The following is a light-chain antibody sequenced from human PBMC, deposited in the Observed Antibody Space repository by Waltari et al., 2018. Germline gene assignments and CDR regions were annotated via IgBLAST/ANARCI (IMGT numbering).Light chain of an antibody. Sequence: QSALTQPPPASGSPGQSVSISCTGTSSDVGTYNAASWYRQHPGKATKLIIYHVSGRPSGGPDRYAGSNSANTASVTVCGSQAENEADYYCSSLAGSDSVVFGGGTKQTVL. CDR3: SSLAGSDSVV. V-gene: IGLV2-8*01. CDR2: HVS. CDR1: SSDVGTYNA. J-gene: IGLJ3*02.